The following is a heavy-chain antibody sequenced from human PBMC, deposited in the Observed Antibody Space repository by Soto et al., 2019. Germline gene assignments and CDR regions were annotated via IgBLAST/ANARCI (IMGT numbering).Heavy chain of an antibody. D-gene: IGHD4-4*01. CDR1: GGSITTYY. Sequence: QVQLQESGPGLVKPSETLSLTCTVSGGSITTYYWSWIRQPPGEGLEWIGHIYYSGSTNYNPSLKSRVTISVDPSNNQFSLKLSSVTAADTAVYYCARLTVTTNWFDPWGQGTLVTVSS. CDR2: IYYSGST. J-gene: IGHJ5*02. V-gene: IGHV4-59*08. CDR3: ARLTVTTNWFDP.